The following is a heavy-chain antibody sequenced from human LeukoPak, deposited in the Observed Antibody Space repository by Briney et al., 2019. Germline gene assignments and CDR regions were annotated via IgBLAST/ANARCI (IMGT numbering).Heavy chain of an antibody. CDR1: GFTFTNYG. CDR2: VSYDGSSK. Sequence: GRSLRLSCAASGFTFTNYGMHWVRQAPGKGLEWVTIVSYDGSSKYYADSVKGRFTISRDSSKNTLYLQMNSLRAEDTAVYYCAGSYYDIVTGLGEFDPWGQGTLVTVSS. J-gene: IGHJ5*02. CDR3: AGSYYDIVTGLGEFDP. D-gene: IGHD3-9*01. V-gene: IGHV3-30*03.